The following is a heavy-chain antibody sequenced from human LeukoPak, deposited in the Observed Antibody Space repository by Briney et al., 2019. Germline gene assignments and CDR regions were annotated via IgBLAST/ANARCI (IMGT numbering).Heavy chain of an antibody. CDR2: ISGSGGST. Sequence: GGSLRLSCAASGFSFSSYAMSWVRQAPGKGLEWVSAISGSGGSTYYADSVKGRFTISRDNSKNTLFLQMSSLRAEDTAVYYCAGVRGSDWSVYHIDNWGQGTLVTVSS. D-gene: IGHD6-19*01. V-gene: IGHV3-23*01. J-gene: IGHJ4*02. CDR3: AGVRGSDWSVYHIDN. CDR1: GFSFSSYA.